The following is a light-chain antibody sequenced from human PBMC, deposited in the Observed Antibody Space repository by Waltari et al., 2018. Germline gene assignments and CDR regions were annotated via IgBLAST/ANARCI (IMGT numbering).Light chain of an antibody. Sequence: QSVLTQPPSASGTPGQRVTISCSGSSSNIGRSYVYWYQQLPGTSPKRLIYRSNLLPSGFPDRFSGSKSGASASLAISGRRSEDEADYYCASWDDNLSGWVFGGGTKLTVL. V-gene: IGLV1-47*01. CDR2: RSN. J-gene: IGLJ3*02. CDR1: SSNIGRSY. CDR3: ASWDDNLSGWV.